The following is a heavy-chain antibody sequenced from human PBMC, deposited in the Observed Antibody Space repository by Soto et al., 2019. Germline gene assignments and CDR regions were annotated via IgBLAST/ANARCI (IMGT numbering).Heavy chain of an antibody. CDR1: EDTFSTYA. CDR3: ARISRSSVDSYSGFHA. J-gene: IGHJ6*02. D-gene: IGHD2-15*01. V-gene: IGHV1-69*06. CDR2: IIPIFDTT. Sequence: QVQLVQSGAEVRRPGSSVKVSCKASEDTFSTYAIGWVLQAPGQGLEWMGGIIPIFDTTNYAQSFRDRVTITADKSTNTVYMELRSLRFEATAAYYCARISRSSVDSYSGFHAWGPGTPVTVSS.